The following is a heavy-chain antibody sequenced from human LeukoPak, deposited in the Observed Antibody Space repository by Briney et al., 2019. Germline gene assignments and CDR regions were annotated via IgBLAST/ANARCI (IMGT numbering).Heavy chain of an antibody. Sequence: PGGSLRLSCAASGFTLSNYAMSWVRQAPGQGLEWVSSMSGSGSSRYHADSVKGRFTISRDNSKNTLYLQMNSLRAGDTAKYYCARDTVFGVIIGPRMDVWGQGTTVTVSS. CDR2: MSGSGSSR. V-gene: IGHV3-23*01. J-gene: IGHJ6*02. D-gene: IGHD3-3*01. CDR1: GFTLSNYA. CDR3: ARDTVFGVIIGPRMDV.